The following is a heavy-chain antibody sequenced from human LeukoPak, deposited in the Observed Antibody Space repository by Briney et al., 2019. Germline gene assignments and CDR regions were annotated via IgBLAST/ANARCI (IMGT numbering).Heavy chain of an antibody. J-gene: IGHJ5*02. Sequence: SETLSLTCTVSGGSISSYYWSWIRQPPGKGLEWIGYIYYSGSTNYNPSLKSRVTISVATSKNQFSLKLSSVTAADTAVYYCARVPSGGYDQGPLFDPWGQGTLVTVSS. CDR2: IYYSGST. CDR3: ARVPSGGYDQGPLFDP. CDR1: GGSISSYY. V-gene: IGHV4-59*01. D-gene: IGHD5-12*01.